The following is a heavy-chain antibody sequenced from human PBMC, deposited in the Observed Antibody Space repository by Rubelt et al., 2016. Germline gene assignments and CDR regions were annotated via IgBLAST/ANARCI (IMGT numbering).Heavy chain of an antibody. V-gene: IGHV3-73*02. CDR1: GFTFSGSA. CDR2: IRSKANSYAT. J-gene: IGHJ4*02. CDR3: TRQEFAHCSSTSCRGMPRGTGDY. D-gene: IGHD2-2*01. Sequence: ESGGGLVQPGGSLKLSCAASGFTFSGSAMHWVRQASGKGLEWVGRIRSKANSYATAYAASVKGRFTISRDDSKNTAYLQMNSLKTEDTAVYYCTRQEFAHCSSTSCRGMPRGTGDYWGQGTLVTVSS.